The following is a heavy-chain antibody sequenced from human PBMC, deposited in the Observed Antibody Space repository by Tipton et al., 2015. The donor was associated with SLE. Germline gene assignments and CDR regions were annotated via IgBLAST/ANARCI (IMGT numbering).Heavy chain of an antibody. CDR1: GDFLSTYW. CDR2: IHHSGST. J-gene: IGHJ6*02. Sequence: VKPSGTLSLTCAISGDFLSTYWWSWVRQAPGRGLEWIGEIHHSGSTNYNPSLKSRLIISVDKSKNQFSLELSSVTAADTAVYYCATPGHLTIWDYYYGMDVWGQGTTVTVS. CDR3: ATPGHLTIWDYYYGMDV. D-gene: IGHD4/OR15-4a*01. V-gene: IGHV4-4*02.